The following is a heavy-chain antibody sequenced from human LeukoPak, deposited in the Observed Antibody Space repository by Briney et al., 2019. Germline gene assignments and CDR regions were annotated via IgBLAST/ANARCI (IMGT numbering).Heavy chain of an antibody. D-gene: IGHD1-26*01. J-gene: IGHJ4*02. CDR1: GYTLTELS. Sequence: ASVKVSCKVSGYTLTELSMHWVRQAPGKGLEWMGGFDPEDGETIYAQKFQGRVTMTEDTSTDTAYMELSSLRSEDTAVYYCATGPRIVGATGFDYWGQGTLVTVSS. CDR2: FDPEDGET. V-gene: IGHV1-24*01. CDR3: ATGPRIVGATGFDY.